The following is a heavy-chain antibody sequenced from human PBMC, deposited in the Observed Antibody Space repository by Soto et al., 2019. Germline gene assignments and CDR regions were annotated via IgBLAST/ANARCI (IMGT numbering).Heavy chain of an antibody. Sequence: PGGSLRLSCAASGFTFSSYAMSWVRQAPGKGLEWVSAISGSGGSTYYADSVKGRFTISRDNSKNTLYLQMNSLRAEDTAVYYCATTRRPRYYDSSGPFDYWGQGTLVTVSS. J-gene: IGHJ4*02. D-gene: IGHD3-22*01. V-gene: IGHV3-23*01. CDR3: ATTRRPRYYDSSGPFDY. CDR1: GFTFSSYA. CDR2: ISGSGGST.